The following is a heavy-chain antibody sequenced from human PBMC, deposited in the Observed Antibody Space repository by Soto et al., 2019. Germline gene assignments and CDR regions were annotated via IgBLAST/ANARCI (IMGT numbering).Heavy chain of an antibody. D-gene: IGHD3-3*01. CDR3: AGVGYNVWSRYHCCGMDV. CDR2: IIPIVTTP. Sequence: QVRLVQSGAEVKTPGSSVKVSCEASGGTFSSYAVTWVRQAPGQGLEWMGGIIPIVTTPNYAQKYQGRLTIAADKSTSTSYMELSRMRAEDTVVYCGAGVGYNVWSRYHCCGMDVWGQGTTVIVSS. V-gene: IGHV1-69*06. CDR1: GGTFSSYA. J-gene: IGHJ6*02.